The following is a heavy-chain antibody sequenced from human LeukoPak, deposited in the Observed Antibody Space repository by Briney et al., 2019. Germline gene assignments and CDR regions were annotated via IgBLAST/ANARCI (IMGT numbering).Heavy chain of an antibody. V-gene: IGHV3-23*01. J-gene: IGHJ5*02. CDR2: ISGSGGST. D-gene: IGHD5-18*01. CDR1: GFTFSSYA. Sequence: GGSLRLSCAASGFTFSSYAMSWVRQAPGKGLEWVSAISGSGGSTYYADSVKGRFTVSRDNSKNTLYLQMNSLRAEDTAVYYCAKVGDTAMVSAWFDPWGQGTLVTVSS. CDR3: AKVGDTAMVSAWFDP.